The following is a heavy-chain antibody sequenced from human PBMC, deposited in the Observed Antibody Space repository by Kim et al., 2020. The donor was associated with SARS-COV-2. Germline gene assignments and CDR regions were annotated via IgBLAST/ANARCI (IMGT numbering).Heavy chain of an antibody. CDR3: ARSAGGHFDWLPSMAFDY. CDR1: GGSISSSSYY. J-gene: IGHJ4*02. D-gene: IGHD3-9*01. Sequence: SETLSLTCTVSGGSISSSSYYWGWIRQPPGKGLEWIGSIYYSGSTYYNPSLKSRVTISVDTSKNQFSLKLSSVTAADTAVYYCARSAGGHFDWLPSMAFDYWGQGTLVTVSS. V-gene: IGHV4-39*01. CDR2: IYYSGST.